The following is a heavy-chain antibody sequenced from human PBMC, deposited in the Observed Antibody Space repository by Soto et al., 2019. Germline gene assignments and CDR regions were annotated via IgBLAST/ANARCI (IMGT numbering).Heavy chain of an antibody. CDR3: AREGFRGVMSYYGMDV. V-gene: IGHV3-48*01. CDR2: ISSSSSTI. J-gene: IGHJ6*02. CDR1: GFTFGSFC. D-gene: IGHD3-16*01. Sequence: GLSLRIDCSSPGFTFGSFCLNGLRQAPGKGREWVSYISSSSSTIYYADSVKGRFTISRDNAKNSLYLQMNSLRAEDTAVYYWAREGFRGVMSYYGMDVWGQGT.